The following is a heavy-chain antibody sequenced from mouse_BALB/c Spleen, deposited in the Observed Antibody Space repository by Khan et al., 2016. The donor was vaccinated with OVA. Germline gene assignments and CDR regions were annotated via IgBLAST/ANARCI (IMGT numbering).Heavy chain of an antibody. CDR3: ARPPYFSYTLDY. Sequence: QIQLVQSGPELKKPGETVKISCKASGYSFTNYGINWVKQSPGKALKWMGWINTYTGEPTYADDFKGRFVFSLETSANTAYLQINILKNEDTATYFCARPPYFSYTLDYWGQGTSVTVSA. CDR1: GYSFTNYG. CDR2: INTYTGEP. V-gene: IGHV9-3-1*01. J-gene: IGHJ4*01. D-gene: IGHD2-10*01.